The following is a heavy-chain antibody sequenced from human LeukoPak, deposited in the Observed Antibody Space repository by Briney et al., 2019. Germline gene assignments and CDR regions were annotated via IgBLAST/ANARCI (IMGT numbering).Heavy chain of an antibody. CDR3: AREYYDFWSGYLSVGSPFDF. Sequence: VASVKVSCKASGGTLSNYAISWVRQAPGQGLEWMGGIIPIFGTTNYAPKFQGRVTITTDESASTAFMELTNLTSEDTAVYYCAREYYDFWSGYLSVGSPFDFWGQGTLVTVSS. CDR1: GGTLSNYA. CDR2: IIPIFGTT. D-gene: IGHD3-3*01. V-gene: IGHV1-69*05. J-gene: IGHJ4*02.